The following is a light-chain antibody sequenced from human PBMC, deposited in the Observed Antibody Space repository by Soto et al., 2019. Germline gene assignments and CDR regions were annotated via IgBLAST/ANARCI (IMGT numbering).Light chain of an antibody. Sequence: QSVLTQPPSASGTPGQRVTISCSGRRSNVGTNLVNWYQQLPGTAPKLLIYAHIQRPSGVPDRFSGSTSGTSASLAISGLQSEDEADYYCSAYTVSRTYVFGTGTKVTVL. CDR1: RSNVGTNL. J-gene: IGLJ1*01. CDR2: AHI. V-gene: IGLV1-44*01. CDR3: SAYTVSRTYV.